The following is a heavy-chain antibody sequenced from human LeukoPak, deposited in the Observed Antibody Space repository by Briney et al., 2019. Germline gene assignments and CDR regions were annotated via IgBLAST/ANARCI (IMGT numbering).Heavy chain of an antibody. J-gene: IGHJ5*02. V-gene: IGHV4-39*01. CDR3: ARSGGWFDP. CDR1: GGSISSSSYY. CDR2: IYYSGST. D-gene: IGHD3-10*01. Sequence: SETLSLTCTVSGGSISSSSYYWGWIRQPPGKGLEWIGSIYYSGSTYYNPSPKSRVTISVDTSKNQFSLKLSSVTAADTAVYYCARSGGWFDPWGQGTLVTVSS.